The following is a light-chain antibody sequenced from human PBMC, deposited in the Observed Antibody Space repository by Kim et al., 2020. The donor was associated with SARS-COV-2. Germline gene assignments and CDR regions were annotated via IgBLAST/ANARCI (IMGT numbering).Light chain of an antibody. CDR3: QQYTTSPPAYT. CDR1: QSISSEF. J-gene: IGKJ2*01. V-gene: IGKV3-20*01. CDR2: GAS. Sequence: RGERATLSCRASQSISSEFLAWYQRISGQPPRLLIFGASNRAAGIPDRFSGGGSGTDFTLTITRLEPADSAVYYCQQYTTSPPAYTFGQGTKLEI.